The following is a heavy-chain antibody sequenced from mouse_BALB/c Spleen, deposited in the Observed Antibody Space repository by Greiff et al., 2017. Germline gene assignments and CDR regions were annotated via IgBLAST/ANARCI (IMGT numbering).Heavy chain of an antibody. CDR3: ARGTLITTEAHFDY. D-gene: IGHD1-1*01. CDR2: IRNKANGYTT. Sequence: EVKLMESGGGLVQPGGSLRLSCATSGFTFTDYYMSWVRQPPGKALEWLGFIRNKANGYTTEYSASVKGRFTISRDNSQSILYLQMNTLRAEDSATYYCARGTLITTEAHFDYWGQGTTLTVSS. V-gene: IGHV7-3*02. CDR1: GFTFTDYY. J-gene: IGHJ2*01.